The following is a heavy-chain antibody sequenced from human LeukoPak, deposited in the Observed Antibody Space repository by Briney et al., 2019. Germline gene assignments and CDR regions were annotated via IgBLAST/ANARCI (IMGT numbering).Heavy chain of an antibody. Sequence: GGSLRLSCVVSGFTFSSFEMNWVRQAPGRGLEWVSYISSSGSTLYYADSVKGRFTISRDNSKNTLYLQMNSLRAEDTAVYYCARDRVAVAGGRWFDPWGQGTLVTVSS. CDR3: ARDRVAVAGGRWFDP. J-gene: IGHJ5*02. CDR2: ISSSGSTL. CDR1: GFTFSSFE. D-gene: IGHD6-19*01. V-gene: IGHV3-48*03.